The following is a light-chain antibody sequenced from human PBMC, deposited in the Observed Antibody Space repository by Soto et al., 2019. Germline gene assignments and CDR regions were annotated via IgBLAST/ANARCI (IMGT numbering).Light chain of an antibody. CDR3: QQYNSYSPA. CDR1: QTISTW. Sequence: DIQVTQSPPTLSASVGGRVTITCRASQTISTWMAWYQQKPGKAPKLLVYDASTLQSGVASRFSGSGSGTEFTLIISGLQPDDSATYYCQQYNSYSPAFGQGTKVDIK. J-gene: IGKJ1*01. CDR2: DAS. V-gene: IGKV1-5*01.